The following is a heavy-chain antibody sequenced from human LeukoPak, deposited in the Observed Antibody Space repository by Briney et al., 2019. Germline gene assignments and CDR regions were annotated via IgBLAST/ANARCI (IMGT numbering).Heavy chain of an antibody. D-gene: IGHD5-12*01. CDR3: ARVEYSGWNLEY. V-gene: IGHV3-7*01. J-gene: IGHJ4*02. CDR1: GFTFRSYW. Sequence: GGSLRLSCAASGFTFRSYWMSWVRQAPGKGLEWVANINQGGSVQYYMDSVKGRLTISRDDAKNSLYVQMNSLRDEDTAVYYCARVEYSGWNLEYWGQGTLVTVSS. CDR2: INQGGSVQ.